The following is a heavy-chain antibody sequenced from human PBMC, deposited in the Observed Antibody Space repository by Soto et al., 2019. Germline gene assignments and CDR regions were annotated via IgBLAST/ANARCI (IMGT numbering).Heavy chain of an antibody. Sequence: PSETLSLTCTVSGGSISSSSYYWGWIRQPPGKGLEWIGSIYYSGSTYYNPSLKSRVTISVDTSKNQFSLKLSSVTAADTAVYYCASRAEGNDYYYYGMDVWSQGTTVTVSS. CDR2: IYYSGST. CDR1: GGSISSSSYY. CDR3: ASRAEGNDYYYYGMDV. V-gene: IGHV4-39*01. J-gene: IGHJ6*02.